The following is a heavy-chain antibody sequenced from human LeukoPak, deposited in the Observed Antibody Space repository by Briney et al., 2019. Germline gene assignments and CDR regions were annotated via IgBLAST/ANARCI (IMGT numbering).Heavy chain of an antibody. Sequence: GRSLRLSCAASGFTFSTYAMHWVRQAPGKGLEWVGIMSYDGSLKYYADSVKGRFTISRDNSKNTLYLQMNSLRAEDTAVYYCARVGGSGSSLYYFGYWGQGTLVTVSS. J-gene: IGHJ4*02. CDR2: MSYDGSLK. D-gene: IGHD3-10*01. CDR3: ARVGGSGSSLYYFGY. V-gene: IGHV3-30-3*01. CDR1: GFTFSTYA.